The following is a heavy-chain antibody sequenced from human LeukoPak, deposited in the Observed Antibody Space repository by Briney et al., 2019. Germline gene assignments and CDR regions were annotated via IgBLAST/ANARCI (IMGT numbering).Heavy chain of an antibody. Sequence: PSETLSLTCTVSGGSISSYYWSWIRQPPGKGLEWIGEINHSGSTNYNPSLKSRVTISVDTSKNQFSLKLSSVTAADTAVYYCARSGPPNYYDSSGHFDYWGQGTLVTVSS. V-gene: IGHV4-34*01. CDR3: ARSGPPNYYDSSGHFDY. J-gene: IGHJ4*02. D-gene: IGHD3-22*01. CDR1: GGSISSYY. CDR2: INHSGST.